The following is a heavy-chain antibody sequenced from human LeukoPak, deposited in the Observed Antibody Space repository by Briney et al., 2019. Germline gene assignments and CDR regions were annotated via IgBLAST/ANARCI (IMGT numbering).Heavy chain of an antibody. Sequence: SETLSLTCTVSGGSISSSSYYWGWIRQPPGKGLEWIGSIYYSGSTYYNPSLKSRVTISVDTSKNQFSLKLSSVTAADTAVYYCARDRDGYIDYWGQGTLVTVSS. V-gene: IGHV4-39*07. D-gene: IGHD3-10*01. CDR1: GGSISSSSYY. CDR2: IYYSGST. CDR3: ARDRDGYIDY. J-gene: IGHJ4*02.